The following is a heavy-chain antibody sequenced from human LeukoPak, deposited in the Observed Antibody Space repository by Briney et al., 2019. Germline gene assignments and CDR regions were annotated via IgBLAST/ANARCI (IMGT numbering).Heavy chain of an antibody. D-gene: IGHD1-14*01. V-gene: IGHV4-31*03. J-gene: IGHJ4*02. Sequence: SQTLSLTCTVSGGSISSGGYYWSWIRQHPGKGLEWIGYIYYGGSTYYNPSLKSRVTISVDTSENQFSLKLTSVTAADTAVYYCARSPEYYFDYWGQGTLVTVSS. CDR2: IYYGGST. CDR3: ARSPEYYFDY. CDR1: GGSISSGGYY.